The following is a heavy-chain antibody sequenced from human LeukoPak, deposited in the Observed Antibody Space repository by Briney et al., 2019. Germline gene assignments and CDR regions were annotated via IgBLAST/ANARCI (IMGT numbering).Heavy chain of an antibody. D-gene: IGHD3-3*01. V-gene: IGHV4-34*01. CDR1: GGSFSGYY. Sequence: SETLSLTCAVYGGSFSGYYWSWSRQPPGKGLEWIGEINHSGSTNYNPSLKSRVTISVDTSKNQFSLKLSSVTAADTAVYYCARGGKNYDFWSGYRDFDYWGQGTLVTVSS. CDR3: ARGGKNYDFWSGYRDFDY. CDR2: INHSGST. J-gene: IGHJ4*02.